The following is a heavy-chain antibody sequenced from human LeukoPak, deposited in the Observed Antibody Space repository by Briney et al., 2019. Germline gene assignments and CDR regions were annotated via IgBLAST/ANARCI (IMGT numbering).Heavy chain of an antibody. V-gene: IGHV1-18*01. CDR3: AGSLGYCTSNVCYPKY. D-gene: IGHD2-8*01. Sequence: ASVKVSCKASGYTFTSYDISWVRQAPGQGLEWMGWISAYNGNTNYAQKLQGRVTMTTDTYTNTAYMELRSLRSDDTAVYYCAGSLGYCTSNVCYPKYWGQGTLVTVSS. CDR1: GYTFTSYD. J-gene: IGHJ4*02. CDR2: ISAYNGNT.